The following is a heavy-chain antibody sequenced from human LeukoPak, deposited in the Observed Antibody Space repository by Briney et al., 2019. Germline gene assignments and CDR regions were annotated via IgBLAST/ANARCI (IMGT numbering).Heavy chain of an antibody. CDR1: GFTFSSYA. V-gene: IGHV3-30-3*01. J-gene: IGHJ4*02. D-gene: IGHD7-27*01. Sequence: PGGSLRLSCAASGFTFSSYAMHWVRQAPGKGLEWVAVISYDGSNKYYADSVRGRLTISRDNSKNTLFLQMNSLRAEDTAVYYCAKDGGLWVSAHWGDSWGRGTLVTVSS. CDR3: AKDGGLWVSAHWGDS. CDR2: ISYDGSNK.